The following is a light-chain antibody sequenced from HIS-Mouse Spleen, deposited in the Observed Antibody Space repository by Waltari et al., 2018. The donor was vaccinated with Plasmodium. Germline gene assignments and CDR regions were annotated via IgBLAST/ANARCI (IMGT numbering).Light chain of an antibody. J-gene: IGLJ1*01. Sequence: QSALTQPASVSGSPGQSITISCTGTSSDVGGYHYVSWYQQHPGKAPTLLIYDVSNRPSGVSNRFSGSKSGNTASLTISGLQAEDEADYYCSSYTSSSTLNYVFGTGTKVTVL. CDR1: SSDVGGYHY. CDR2: DVS. CDR3: SSYTSSSTLNYV. V-gene: IGLV2-14*03.